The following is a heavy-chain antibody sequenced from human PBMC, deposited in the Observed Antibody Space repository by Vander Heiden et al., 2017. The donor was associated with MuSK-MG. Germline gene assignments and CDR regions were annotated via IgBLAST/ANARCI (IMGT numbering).Heavy chain of an antibody. CDR3: ARGAGPNWERDQVMFDY. J-gene: IGHJ4*02. D-gene: IGHD1-1*01. CDR1: GYIFFDHY. Sequence: QVQLVQSGVEVKQPGASVKVSCKASGYIFFDHYIHWLRQAPGQGLEWVGWVKPNSGGTSYAQKFRGRITMTRDTSINTAYMELSSLRSDDTAVYYCARGAGPNWERDQVMFDYWGQGSLLLVSS. CDR2: VKPNSGGT. V-gene: IGHV1-2*02.